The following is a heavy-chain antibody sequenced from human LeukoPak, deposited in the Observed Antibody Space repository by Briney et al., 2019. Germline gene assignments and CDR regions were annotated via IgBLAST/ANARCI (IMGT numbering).Heavy chain of an antibody. V-gene: IGHV4-59*08. D-gene: IGHD3-22*01. CDR1: GGSISSYY. Sequence: SETLSLTCTVSGGSISSYYWSWIRQPPGKGLEWIGYIYYSGSTNYNPSLKSRVTMSVDTSKNQFSLKLSSVTAADTAVYYCARLSAVVVRRGWFDPWGQGTLVTVSS. CDR2: IYYSGST. CDR3: ARLSAVVVRRGWFDP. J-gene: IGHJ5*02.